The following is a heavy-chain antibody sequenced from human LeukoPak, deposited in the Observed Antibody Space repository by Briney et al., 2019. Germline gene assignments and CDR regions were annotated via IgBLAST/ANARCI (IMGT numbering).Heavy chain of an antibody. CDR3: ARHYYYDSSGYYYWFDP. Sequence: SETLSLTCAVSGGSISSGGYSWSWIRQPPGKGLEWIGYIYHSGSTYYNPSLKSRVTISVDRSKNQFSLKLSSVTAADTAVYYCARHYYYDSSGYYYWFDPWGQGTLVTVSS. J-gene: IGHJ5*02. V-gene: IGHV4-30-2*01. D-gene: IGHD3-22*01. CDR2: IYHSGST. CDR1: GGSISSGGYS.